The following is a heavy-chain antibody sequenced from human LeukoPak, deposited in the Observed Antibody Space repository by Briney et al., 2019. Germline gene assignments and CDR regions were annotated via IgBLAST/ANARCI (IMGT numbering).Heavy chain of an antibody. J-gene: IGHJ6*02. CDR2: INAGNGNT. Sequence: ASVKVSCKASGYTFTSYAMHWVRQAPGQRLEWMGWINAGNGNTKYSQKFQGRVTITRDTSASTAYMELSSLRSEDTAVYYCARDLDVLWFGELSLDYGMDVWGQGTTVTVSS. CDR1: GYTFTSYA. V-gene: IGHV1-3*01. CDR3: ARDLDVLWFGELSLDYGMDV. D-gene: IGHD3-10*01.